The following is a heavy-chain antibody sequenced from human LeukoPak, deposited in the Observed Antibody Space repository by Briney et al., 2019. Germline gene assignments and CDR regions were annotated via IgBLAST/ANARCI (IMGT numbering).Heavy chain of an antibody. Sequence: SETLSHTCTVSGGSISSYYWSWIRQPPGKGLEWIGYIYYSGSTNYNPSLKSRVTISVDTSKNQFSLKLSSVTAADTAVYYCARDRELGYWGQGTLVTVSS. CDR1: GGSISSYY. CDR3: ARDRELGY. J-gene: IGHJ4*02. V-gene: IGHV4-59*12. CDR2: IYYSGST. D-gene: IGHD3-10*01.